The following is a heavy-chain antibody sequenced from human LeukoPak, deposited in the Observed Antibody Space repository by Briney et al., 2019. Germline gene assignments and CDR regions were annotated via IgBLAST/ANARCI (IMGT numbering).Heavy chain of an antibody. CDR3: ARESYGSGSHLVDI. Sequence: PGGSLRLSCAASGFTFSSHWMHWVRQAPGKGLVWVSRINDDGSGTGSADSVKGRFTISRDNAKNTLYLQMNSLRAEDTAVYYCARESYGSGSHLVDIWGQGTMVTVSS. D-gene: IGHD3-10*01. CDR2: INDDGSGT. V-gene: IGHV3-74*01. J-gene: IGHJ3*02. CDR1: GFTFSSHW.